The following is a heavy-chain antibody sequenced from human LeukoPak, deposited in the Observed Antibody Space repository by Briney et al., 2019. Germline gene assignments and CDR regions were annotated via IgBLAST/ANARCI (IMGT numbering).Heavy chain of an antibody. CDR1: GFIFDDHG. V-gene: IGHV3-9*01. J-gene: IGHJ3*02. Sequence: GGSLRLSCAASGFIFDDHGMHWVRHAPGKGLEWVSGISWSSGIIGYADSVKGRFTISRDNAKNSLDLQMESLRAEDTAVYYCAKDTGSPADAITMEDNAFDIWGQGTMVTVSS. D-gene: IGHD3-3*01. CDR2: ISWSSGII. CDR3: AKDTGSPADAITMEDNAFDI.